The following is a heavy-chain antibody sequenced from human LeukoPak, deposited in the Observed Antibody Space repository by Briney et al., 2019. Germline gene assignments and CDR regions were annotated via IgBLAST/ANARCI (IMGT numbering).Heavy chain of an antibody. Sequence: PGGSLRLSCAASGFTFYSHAMVWVRQAPGKGLEWVSFISFDGSNQVHADSVMGRFTISRDNSKNTVDLQINSLRHEDTAVYYCAKDWGQRGVGASLGHWGQGTLVIVSS. V-gene: IGHV3-30-3*01. D-gene: IGHD1-26*01. CDR2: ISFDGSNQ. CDR1: GFTFYSHA. J-gene: IGHJ4*02. CDR3: AKDWGQRGVGASLGH.